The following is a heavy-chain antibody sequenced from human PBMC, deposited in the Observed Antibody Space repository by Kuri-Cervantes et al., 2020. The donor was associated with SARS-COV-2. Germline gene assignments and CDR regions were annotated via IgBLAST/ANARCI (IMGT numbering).Heavy chain of an antibody. J-gene: IGHJ4*02. D-gene: IGHD3-22*01. Sequence: SETLSLTCAVYGGSFSGYYWSWIRQPPGKGLEWIGEINHSGCTNYNPSLKSRVTISVDTSKNQFSLKLSSVTAADTAVYYCARGGSMIVVRRYFDYWGQGTLVTVSS. CDR1: GGSFSGYY. V-gene: IGHV4-34*01. CDR3: ARGGSMIVVRRYFDY. CDR2: INHSGCT.